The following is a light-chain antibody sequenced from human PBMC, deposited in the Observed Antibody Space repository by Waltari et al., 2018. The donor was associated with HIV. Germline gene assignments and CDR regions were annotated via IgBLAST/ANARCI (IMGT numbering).Light chain of an antibody. J-gene: IGLJ2*01. CDR1: SGRIASNY. CDR3: QSYFASNDVI. V-gene: IGLV6-57*04. Sequence: NFMLTQPHSVSESPGQTVTISCTRRSGRIASNYLHWTQHRPGGAPTTVIYENNQRPSGVPDRFSGSIDSSSNSASLTISGLKTDDEADYYCQSYFASNDVIFGGGTTLTVL. CDR2: ENN.